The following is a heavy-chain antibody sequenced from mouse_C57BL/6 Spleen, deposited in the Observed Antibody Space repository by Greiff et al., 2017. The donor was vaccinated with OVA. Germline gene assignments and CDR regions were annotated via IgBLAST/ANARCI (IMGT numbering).Heavy chain of an antibody. V-gene: IGHV5-2*01. CDR2: INSDGGST. CDR3: ARHALYYYGSSHWYFDV. J-gene: IGHJ1*03. Sequence: VQLKESGGGLVQPGESLKLSCESNEYEFPSHDMSWVRKTPEKRLELVAAINSDGGSTYYPDTMERRFIISRDNTKKTLYLQMSSLRSEDTALYYCARHALYYYGSSHWYFDVWGTGTTVTVSS. D-gene: IGHD1-1*01. CDR1: EYEFPSHD.